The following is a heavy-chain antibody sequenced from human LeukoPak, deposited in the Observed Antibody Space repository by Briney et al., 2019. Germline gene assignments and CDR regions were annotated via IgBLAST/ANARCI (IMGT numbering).Heavy chain of an antibody. CDR2: INHSGST. D-gene: IGHD3-3*01. J-gene: IGHJ4*02. Sequence: KPSETLSLTCAVYGGSFSGNYWTWIRQPPGKGLECIGEINHSGSTNYNPSPKSRLTISVDTSKNQFSLKLSSVTAADAAVYYCARHVLRFLEEGFDYWGQGTLVTVSS. CDR1: GGSFSGNY. CDR3: ARHVLRFLEEGFDY. V-gene: IGHV4-34*01.